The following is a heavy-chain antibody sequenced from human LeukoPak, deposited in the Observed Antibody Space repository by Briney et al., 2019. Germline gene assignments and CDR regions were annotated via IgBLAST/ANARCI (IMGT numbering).Heavy chain of an antibody. Sequence: GGSLRLSCAVSGFTFSDYYMSWIRQAPGKGLEWVSYISSGGSTIYYADSVKGRFTISRDNAKNSLYLQMNSLRAEDTAVYYCASPLNYYDSSGYRNWGQGTLVTVSS. CDR1: GFTFSDYY. CDR2: ISSGGSTI. CDR3: ASPLNYYDSSGYRN. J-gene: IGHJ4*02. D-gene: IGHD3-22*01. V-gene: IGHV3-11*04.